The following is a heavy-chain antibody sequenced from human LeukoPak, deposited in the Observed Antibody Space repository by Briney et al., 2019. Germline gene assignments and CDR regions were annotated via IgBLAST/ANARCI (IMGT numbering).Heavy chain of an antibody. Sequence: SVKVSCKASGGTFSSYAISWVRQAPGQGLEWMGGIIPIFGTANYAQKFQGRVTITADESTSTAYMELSSLRSEDTAVYYCARGAALYDYVWGSYRRLDYWGQGTLVTVSS. CDR1: GGTFSSYA. V-gene: IGHV1-69*01. CDR2: IIPIFGTA. D-gene: IGHD3-16*02. CDR3: ARGAALYDYVWGSYRRLDY. J-gene: IGHJ4*02.